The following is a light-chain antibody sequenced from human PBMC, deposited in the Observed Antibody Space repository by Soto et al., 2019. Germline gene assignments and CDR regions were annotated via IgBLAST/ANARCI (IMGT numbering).Light chain of an antibody. J-gene: IGKJ4*01. CDR2: GAS. CDR1: QSISSN. Sequence: EIVMTQSPATLPVSPGERATLSCRASQSISSNFAWYQQKPGQAPRLLIYGASTRATGIPARFSGSGSGTEFTLTISSLQSEDFAFYYCQQYSNWPPLTFGGGTKVEIK. V-gene: IGKV3-15*01. CDR3: QQYSNWPPLT.